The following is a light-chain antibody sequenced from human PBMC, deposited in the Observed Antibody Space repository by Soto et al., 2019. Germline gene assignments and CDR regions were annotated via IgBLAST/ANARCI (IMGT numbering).Light chain of an antibody. CDR1: RSILSGSNNY. Sequence: DIVMTQSPDSLAVSLGERATINCKSSRSILSGSNNYLAWYQQKPGQPPRLLIYWASTRESGVPDRFSGSGSGTDFTLTISRLEPEDFALYYCQQYGNSPLTFGGGTKVEIK. CDR3: QQYGNSPLT. CDR2: WAS. J-gene: IGKJ4*01. V-gene: IGKV4-1*01.